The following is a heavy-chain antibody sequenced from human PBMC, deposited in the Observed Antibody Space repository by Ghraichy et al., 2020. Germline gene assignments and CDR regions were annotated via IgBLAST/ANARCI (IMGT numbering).Heavy chain of an antibody. D-gene: IGHD3-22*01. CDR2: ISSSPTTM. Sequence: LSLTCAASGFTFSDYYMSWIRQAPGKGLEWVSCISSSPTTMYYADSVKGRFTISRDNAKSSLSLQMNSLRAEDTAVYYCARGPRGSYSSDGGYYFDYWGQGTLVTVSS. CDR1: GFTFSDYY. J-gene: IGHJ4*02. V-gene: IGHV3-11*01. CDR3: ARGPRGSYSSDGGYYFDY.